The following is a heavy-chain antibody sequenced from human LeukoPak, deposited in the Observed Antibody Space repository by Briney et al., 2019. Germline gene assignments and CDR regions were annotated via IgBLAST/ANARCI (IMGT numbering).Heavy chain of an antibody. CDR1: GGSISSSSYY. D-gene: IGHD2-8*01. CDR3: ARATNGVCSY. Sequence: SETLSLTCTVSGGSISSSSYYWGWIRQPPGKGLEWIGYIYYSGSTYYNPSLKSRVTISVDTSKNQFSLKLSSVTAADTAVYYCARATNGVCSYWGQGTLVTVSS. J-gene: IGHJ4*02. V-gene: IGHV4-30-4*08. CDR2: IYYSGST.